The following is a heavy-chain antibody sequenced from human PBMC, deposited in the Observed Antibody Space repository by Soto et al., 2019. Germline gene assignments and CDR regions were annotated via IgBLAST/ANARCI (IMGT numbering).Heavy chain of an antibody. CDR3: ARGERKVNWRPYFDT. V-gene: IGHV4-59*01. D-gene: IGHD1-26*01. CDR1: GDSLSLYY. CDR2: IYSTGSS. Sequence: SETLSLTCTVSGDSLSLYYWSWIRLSPGKGLEWIGYIYSTGSSNQNSSLRDRVAVSADASKNQFYLTLSSMTAADTAVYYCARGERKVNWRPYFDTWGQGIQVTVSS. J-gene: IGHJ5*02.